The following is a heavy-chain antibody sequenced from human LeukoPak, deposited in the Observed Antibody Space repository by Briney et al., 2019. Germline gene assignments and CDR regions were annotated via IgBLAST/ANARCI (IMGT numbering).Heavy chain of an antibody. CDR3: ARTPRNIAARPYYYYMDV. J-gene: IGHJ6*03. D-gene: IGHD6-6*01. Sequence: GGSLRLSRAASGFTFSSYSMNWVRQAPGKGLEWVSYISSSGSTIYYADSVKGRFTISRDNAKNSLYLQMNSLRAEDTAVYYCARTPRNIAARPYYYYMDVWGKGTTVTVSS. CDR2: ISSSGSTI. V-gene: IGHV3-48*04. CDR1: GFTFSSYS.